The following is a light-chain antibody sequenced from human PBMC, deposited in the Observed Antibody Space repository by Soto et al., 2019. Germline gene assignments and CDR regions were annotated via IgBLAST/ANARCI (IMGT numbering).Light chain of an antibody. CDR1: SSDFGGYNY. Sequence: QSVLTQPASVSGSPGQSITISCTGTSSDFGGYNYVSWYQQHPGKPPKLMIYEVSNRPSGVSNRFSGSKSGNTASLTISGHQAEDEADYYCSSYTSSSTLAVVFGGGTKLTVL. J-gene: IGLJ2*01. V-gene: IGLV2-14*01. CDR2: EVS. CDR3: SSYTSSSTLAVV.